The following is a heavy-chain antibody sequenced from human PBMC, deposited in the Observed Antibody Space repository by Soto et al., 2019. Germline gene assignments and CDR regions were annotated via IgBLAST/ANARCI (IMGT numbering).Heavy chain of an antibody. CDR2: IQYGGST. CDR3: ARVRRLNSSSWRTIYNWFDP. D-gene: IGHD6-13*01. V-gene: IGHV4-30-4*01. J-gene: IGHJ5*02. Sequence: SETLSLTCSVSGDSISSVEYYWNWIRQPPGKGLEWIGHIQYGGSTQYNPSLMSRVAMSVDTSRNQFSLKLTSVTAADTAVYYCARVRRLNSSSWRTIYNWFDPWGQGTLVTVS. CDR1: GDSISSVEYY.